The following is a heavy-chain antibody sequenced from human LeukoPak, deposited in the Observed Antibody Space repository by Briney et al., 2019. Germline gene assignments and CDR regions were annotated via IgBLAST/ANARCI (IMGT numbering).Heavy chain of an antibody. CDR2: IIPIFGTA. V-gene: IGHV1-69*05. J-gene: IGHJ3*02. CDR3: ARGRRQDGYNYMAFDI. CDR1: GGTFTSYA. D-gene: IGHD5-24*01. Sequence: ASVKVSCKASGGTFTSYAISWVRQAPGQGLEWMGGIIPIFGTANYAQKFQGRVTITTDESTSTAYMELSSLRSEDTAVYYCARGRRQDGYNYMAFDIWGQGTMVTVSS.